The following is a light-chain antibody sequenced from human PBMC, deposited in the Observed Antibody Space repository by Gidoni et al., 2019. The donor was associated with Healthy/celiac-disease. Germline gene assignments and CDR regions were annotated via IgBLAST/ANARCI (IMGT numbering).Light chain of an antibody. CDR1: QSVSSN. CDR3: QQYNNWPFT. CDR2: GAS. V-gene: IGKV3-15*01. J-gene: IGKJ5*01. Sequence: EIGIPQSPATRSVSPGERPTLSCRASQSVSSNLAWYQQKPGQAPRLLIYGASTRATGIPARFSGSGSGTEFTLTISSLQSEDFAVYYCQQYNNWPFTFGQGTRLEIK.